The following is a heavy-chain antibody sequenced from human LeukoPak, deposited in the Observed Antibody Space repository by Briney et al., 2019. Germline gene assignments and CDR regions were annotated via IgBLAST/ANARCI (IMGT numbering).Heavy chain of an antibody. Sequence: GGSLRLSCAASGFTFSSYSMNWVRQAPGKGLAWVSSISSSGVYIYYADSVKGRFTISRDNAKNSLYLQMNSLRAEDTAVYYCARALGYCSGGICYLDAMDVWGLGTTVTVSS. V-gene: IGHV3-21*01. CDR2: ISSSGVYI. D-gene: IGHD2-15*01. CDR3: ARALGYCSGGICYLDAMDV. CDR1: GFTFSSYS. J-gene: IGHJ6*02.